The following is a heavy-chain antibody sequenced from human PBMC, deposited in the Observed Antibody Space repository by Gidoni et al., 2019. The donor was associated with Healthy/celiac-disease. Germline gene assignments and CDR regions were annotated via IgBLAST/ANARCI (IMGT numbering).Heavy chain of an antibody. CDR1: GFTFSSYW. CDR3: ARDLEMATIFDYFDY. J-gene: IGHJ4*02. CDR2: IKQDGSEK. Sequence: EVQLVESGGGLVQPGGSLRLSCAASGFTFSSYWMSWVRQAPGKGLEWVANIKQDGSEKYYVDSVKGRFTISRDNAKNSLYLQMNSLRAEDTAVYYCARDLEMATIFDYFDYWGQGTLVTVSS. V-gene: IGHV3-7*01. D-gene: IGHD3-3*01.